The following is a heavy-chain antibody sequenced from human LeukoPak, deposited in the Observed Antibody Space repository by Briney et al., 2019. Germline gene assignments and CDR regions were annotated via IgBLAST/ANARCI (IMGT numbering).Heavy chain of an antibody. D-gene: IGHD6-19*01. Sequence: GASVKVSFKASGYTFTRYYMHWVRQAPGQGLEWMGWINPSSGGTNYAQKLQGRVTKTRDTSISTAYTELSRLRSDDTAVYYCAREAPELAVAEYFQHWGQGTLVTVSS. CDR3: AREAPELAVAEYFQH. CDR2: INPSSGGT. V-gene: IGHV1-2*02. J-gene: IGHJ1*01. CDR1: GYTFTRYY.